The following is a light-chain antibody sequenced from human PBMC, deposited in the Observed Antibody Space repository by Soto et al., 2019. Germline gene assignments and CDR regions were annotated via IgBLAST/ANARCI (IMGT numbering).Light chain of an antibody. CDR1: QSITTH. V-gene: IGKV3-15*01. CDR3: QQYNTWHRT. Sequence: EIVLTQSPGTLSLSPGERATLSCRASQSITTHLAWYQQRPGQAPRLLIYHSSTRATGVPTRFSGSGSGTDFTLTINSLQSEDIAVYYCQQYNTWHRTFGQGTKVDIK. J-gene: IGKJ1*01. CDR2: HSS.